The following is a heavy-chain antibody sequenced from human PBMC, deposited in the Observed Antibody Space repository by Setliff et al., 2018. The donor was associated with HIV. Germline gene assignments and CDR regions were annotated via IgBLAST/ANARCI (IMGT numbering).Heavy chain of an antibody. J-gene: IGHJ5*02. CDR1: GGSISSSSYY. CDR3: ARVYYNLWSSDFWEHVQLDP. V-gene: IGHV4-39*07. D-gene: IGHD3-3*01. CDR2: SYYSGST. Sequence: SETLSLTCTVSGGSISSSSYYWGWIRQPPGKGLEWIGSSYYSGSTDHNPPLKRRVSISLDTSKNQSSLRLNSATAADTAVYYCARVYYNLWSSDFWEHVQLDPWSQGTQVTSPQ.